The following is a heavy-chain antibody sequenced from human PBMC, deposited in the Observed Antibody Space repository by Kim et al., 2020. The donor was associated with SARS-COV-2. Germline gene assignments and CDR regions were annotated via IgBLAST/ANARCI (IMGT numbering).Heavy chain of an antibody. J-gene: IGHJ4*02. CDR2: IYYSGST. CDR1: GGSISSYY. Sequence: SETLSLTCTVSGGSISSYYWSWIRQPPGKGLEWIGYIYYSGSTNSNHSLKSRVTISVDTSKNQYSLKLSSVTAADTAVYYCASGWGIITTFDYWGQGTLVSVSS. V-gene: IGHV4-59*01. D-gene: IGHD3-10*01. CDR3: ASGWGIITTFDY.